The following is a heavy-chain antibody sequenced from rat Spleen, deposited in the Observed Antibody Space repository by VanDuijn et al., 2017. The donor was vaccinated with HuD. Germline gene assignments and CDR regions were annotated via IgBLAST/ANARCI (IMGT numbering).Heavy chain of an antibody. CDR3: TRGGRWYFDF. J-gene: IGHJ1*01. Sequence: EVQLVESGGGLVQPGRSLKLSCAASGFTFGNYGMAWVRQAPTKGLEWVATITYDGSSTYYRDSVKGRFTISRDNAQNTLYLQMNSLRSEDTATYYCTRGGRWYFDFWGPGTMVTVSS. V-gene: IGHV5-29*01. CDR1: GFTFGNYG. CDR2: ITYDGSST.